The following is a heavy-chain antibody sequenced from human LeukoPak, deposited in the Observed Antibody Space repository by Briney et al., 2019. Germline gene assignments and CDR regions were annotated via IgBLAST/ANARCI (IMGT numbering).Heavy chain of an antibody. CDR3: ARDLTGYRYGSI. CDR2: INPSGGST. CDR1: GYTFTSYY. J-gene: IGHJ3*02. V-gene: IGHV1-46*01. Sequence: GASVKISCKASGYTFTSYYMHWVRQAPGQGLEWMGIINPSGGSTSYAQKFQGRVTMTRDTSTSTVYMELSSLRSEDTAVYYCARDLTGYRYGSIWGQGTMVTVSS. D-gene: IGHD5-18*01.